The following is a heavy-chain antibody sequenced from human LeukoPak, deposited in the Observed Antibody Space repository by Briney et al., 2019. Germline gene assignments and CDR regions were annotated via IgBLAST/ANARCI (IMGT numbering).Heavy chain of an antibody. J-gene: IGHJ4*02. D-gene: IGHD3-10*01. CDR2: IVVGSGNT. V-gene: IGHV1-58*02. Sequence: ASVKVSCKASGFTFTSSAMQWVRQARGQRLEWIGWIVVGSGNTNYAQKFQERVTITRDMSTSTAYMELSSLRSDDTAVYYCARDLGDTYGSVGDFDYWGQGTLVTVSS. CDR1: GFTFTSSA. CDR3: ARDLGDTYGSVGDFDY.